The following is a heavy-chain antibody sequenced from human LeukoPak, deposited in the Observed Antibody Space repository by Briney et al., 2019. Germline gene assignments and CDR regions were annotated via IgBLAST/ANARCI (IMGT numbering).Heavy chain of an antibody. D-gene: IGHD6-13*01. J-gene: IGHJ4*02. Sequence: PGGSLRLSCAASGFTFSTSWMSWVRQAPGKGLEWVANIKEDGSEKYYVDSVKGRFTISRDNSKNTLYLQMNSLRAEDTAVYYCAKDPHKEAAAGSYFDYWGQGTLVTVSS. V-gene: IGHV3-7*05. CDR1: GFTFSTSW. CDR2: IKEDGSEK. CDR3: AKDPHKEAAAGSYFDY.